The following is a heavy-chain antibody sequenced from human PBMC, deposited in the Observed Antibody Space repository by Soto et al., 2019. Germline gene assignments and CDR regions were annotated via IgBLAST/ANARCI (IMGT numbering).Heavy chain of an antibody. CDR1: GYTFTNFY. J-gene: IGHJ4*02. D-gene: IGHD5-12*01. CDR3: ARGSYGGYELDH. Sequence: QVQLVQSGAEVKKPGASVKVSCETSGYTFTNFYIHWVRQAPGQGLEWMGVINPSGGSPTYAQRFQGRVSMTRDTSMSTGSMQLSSLRSEDTAVFFCARGSYGGYELDHWCQGTLVTFSS. CDR2: INPSGGSP. V-gene: IGHV1-46*01.